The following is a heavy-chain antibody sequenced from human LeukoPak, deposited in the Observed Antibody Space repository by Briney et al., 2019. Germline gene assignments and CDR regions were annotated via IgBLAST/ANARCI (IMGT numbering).Heavy chain of an antibody. D-gene: IGHD2-15*01. CDR2: IYYSGST. CDR3: ARSGWLASFKPFDY. V-gene: IGHV4-59*12. Sequence: PSETLSLTCTVSGGSISSYYWSWIRQPPGKGLEWIGYIYYSGSTNYNPSLKSRVTISVDTSKNQFSLKLSSVTAADTAVYYCARSGWLASFKPFDYWGQGTLVTVSS. CDR1: GGSISSYY. J-gene: IGHJ4*02.